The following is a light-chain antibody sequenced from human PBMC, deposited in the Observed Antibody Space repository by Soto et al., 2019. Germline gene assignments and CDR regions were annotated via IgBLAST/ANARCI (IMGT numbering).Light chain of an antibody. J-gene: IGLJ2*01. CDR2: EVN. CDR1: SSDVETSNI. Sequence: QSALTQPASVSGSPGQSITISCAGTSSDVETSNIVSWYQHHPGKAPKVIIYEVNKRPSGVSDRFSGSRSGNTASLTISGLPAEDEAAYYCCSYAGSSTLVIGGGTKLTVL. CDR3: CSYAGSSTLV. V-gene: IGLV2-23*02.